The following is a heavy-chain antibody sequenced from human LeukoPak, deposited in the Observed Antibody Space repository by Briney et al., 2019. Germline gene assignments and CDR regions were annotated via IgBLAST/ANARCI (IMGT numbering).Heavy chain of an antibody. CDR3: ARVLRFLEWSVGYMDV. CDR1: GGSIRSYS. CDR2: IFTSGNT. Sequence: SETLSLTCTVSGGSIRSYSWSWIRQPAGKGLEWIGHIFTSGNTNYNPSLKSRVTISLDTSNNQFSLKLSSVTAADTAVYYCARVLRFLEWSVGYMDVWGKGTTVTVSS. J-gene: IGHJ6*03. V-gene: IGHV4-4*07. D-gene: IGHD3-3*01.